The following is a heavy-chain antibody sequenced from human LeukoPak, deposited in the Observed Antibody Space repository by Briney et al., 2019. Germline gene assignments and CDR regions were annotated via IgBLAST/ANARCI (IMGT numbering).Heavy chain of an antibody. J-gene: IGHJ4*02. V-gene: IGHV3-21*01. CDR3: ARWDDLLHFDC. CDR2: IRTGGDYI. D-gene: IGHD3-3*01. CDR1: GFFFSAYR. Sequence: PGGSLRLSCATSGFFFSAYRMNWVRQAPGKGLEWVSSIRTGGDYIYYADSVQGRFTISRDNAKKSLYLQMNSLRVEDTAVYFCARWDDLLHFDCWGQGVLVTVSS.